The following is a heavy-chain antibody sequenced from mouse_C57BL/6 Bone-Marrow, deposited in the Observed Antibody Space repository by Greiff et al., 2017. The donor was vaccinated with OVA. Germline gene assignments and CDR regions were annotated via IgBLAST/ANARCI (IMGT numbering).Heavy chain of an antibody. V-gene: IGHV5-17*01. CDR2: ISSGSSTI. J-gene: IGHJ3*01. D-gene: IGHD1-1*01. Sequence: EVKLLESGGGLVKPGGSLKLSCAASGFTFSDYGMHWVRQAPEKGLEWVAYISSGSSTIYYADTVKGRFTISRDNAKNTLFLQMTSLRSEDTAMYYCPRTPGSSYEFAYWGQGTLVTVSA. CDR1: GFTFSDYG. CDR3: PRTPGSSYEFAY.